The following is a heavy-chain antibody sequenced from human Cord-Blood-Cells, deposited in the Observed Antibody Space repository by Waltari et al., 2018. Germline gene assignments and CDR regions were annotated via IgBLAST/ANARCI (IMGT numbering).Heavy chain of an antibody. J-gene: IGHJ4*02. CDR2: INHSGST. D-gene: IGHD3-10*01. V-gene: IGHV4-34*01. CDR1: GGSFSGYY. Sequence: QVQLQQWGAGLLKPSETLSLTCAVYGGSFSGYYWSWIRQPPGKGLEWIGEINHSGSTNYTPSLKSRVTISVDTSKNQFALKVSSVTAADTAVYYWARVGAGSPGGFDYWGQGTLVTVSS. CDR3: ARVGAGSPGGFDY.